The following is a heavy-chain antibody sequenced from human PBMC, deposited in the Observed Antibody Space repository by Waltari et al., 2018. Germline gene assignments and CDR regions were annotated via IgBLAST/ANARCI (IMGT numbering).Heavy chain of an antibody. CDR1: GFTFSSYA. D-gene: IGHD6-13*01. CDR2: ISGSGGST. V-gene: IGHV3-23*01. J-gene: IGHJ6*02. Sequence: EVQLLESGGGLVQPGGSLRLSCAASGFTFSSYAMSWVRQAPGKGLEWVSAISGSGGSTYYADSVKGRFTISRDNSKNTLYLQMNSLRAEDTAVYYYAKCIAAENYYYGMDVWGQGTTVTVSS. CDR3: AKCIAAENYYYGMDV.